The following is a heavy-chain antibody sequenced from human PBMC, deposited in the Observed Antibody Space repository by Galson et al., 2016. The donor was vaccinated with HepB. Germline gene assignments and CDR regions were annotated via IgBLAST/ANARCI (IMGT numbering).Heavy chain of an antibody. CDR2: IRADGTAN. J-gene: IGHJ5*02. CDR1: GFSFSRYW. CDR3: ARENFWKLDQ. V-gene: IGHV3-7*01. D-gene: IGHD3-3*01. Sequence: SLRLSCAASGFSFSRYWMAWVRQAPGKGLEWVGNIRADGTANDYVGSVKGRFTMSRDNAQKSLFLQMTSLRVEDPAVYYCARENFWKLDQWGQGTLVTVSA.